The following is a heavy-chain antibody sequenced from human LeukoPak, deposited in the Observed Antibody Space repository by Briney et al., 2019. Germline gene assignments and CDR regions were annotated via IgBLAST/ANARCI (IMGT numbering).Heavy chain of an antibody. CDR2: INHSGST. CDR1: GGSFSGYY. CDR3: ARGLGTAMTFDY. V-gene: IGHV4-34*01. J-gene: IGHJ4*02. Sequence: SETLSLTCAVYGGSFSGYYWSWIRQPPGKGLEWIGEINHSGSTNYNPSLKSRVTISADTSKNQFSLKLNSVTAADTAVYYCARGLGTAMTFDYWGQGTLVTVSS. D-gene: IGHD5-18*01.